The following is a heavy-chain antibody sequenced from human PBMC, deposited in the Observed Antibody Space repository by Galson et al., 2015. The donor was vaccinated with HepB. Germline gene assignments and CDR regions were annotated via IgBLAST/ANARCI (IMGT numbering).Heavy chain of an antibody. Sequence: SLRLSCAASGFIFSNYAMSWVRQAPGKGLEWVSGISGSGSSTYYADSVKGRFTISRDNSKNTLYLQMSSLRAEDTAVYYCAKYWEDLAFLYWGQGTLVTVSS. V-gene: IGHV3-23*01. J-gene: IGHJ1*01. CDR2: ISGSGSST. CDR1: GFIFSNYA. CDR3: AKYWEDLAFLY. D-gene: IGHD1-26*01.